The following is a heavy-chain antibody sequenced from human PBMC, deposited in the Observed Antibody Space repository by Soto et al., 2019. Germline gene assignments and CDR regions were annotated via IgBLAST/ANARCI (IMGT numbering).Heavy chain of an antibody. Sequence: GGSLRLSCAASGFTFSSYAMSWVRQAPGKGLEWVSAISGSGGSTYYADSVKGRFTISRDNSKNTLYLQMNSLRAEDTAVYYCAKGDEDDSSGYYNEYFQHWGQGTLVTVSS. V-gene: IGHV3-23*01. J-gene: IGHJ1*01. CDR2: ISGSGGST. CDR3: AKGDEDDSSGYYNEYFQH. CDR1: GFTFSSYA. D-gene: IGHD3-22*01.